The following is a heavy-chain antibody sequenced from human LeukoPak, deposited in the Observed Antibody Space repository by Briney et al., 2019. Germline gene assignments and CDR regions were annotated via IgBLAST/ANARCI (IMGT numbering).Heavy chain of an antibody. D-gene: IGHD3-3*02. CDR2: IRDSGGTA. Sequence: GGSLILSCAASGLTFSSCAMSWVRQAPGRGVESGSGIRDSGGTASYTDPVKGRFTISSDNSKRTLFLPMDSFCAGGTPVYDCPKDRGPFVAIDNNWFDPWGQGTLVTVSS. CDR1: GLTFSSCA. CDR3: PKDRGPFVAIDNNWFDP. J-gene: IGHJ5*02. V-gene: IGHV3-23*01.